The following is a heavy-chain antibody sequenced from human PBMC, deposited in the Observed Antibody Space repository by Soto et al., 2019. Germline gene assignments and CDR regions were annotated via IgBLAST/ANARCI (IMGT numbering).Heavy chain of an antibody. D-gene: IGHD1-26*01. J-gene: IGHJ6*02. Sequence: EVQLVESGGGLVQPGGSLRLSCAASGFTFSSYAMHWVRQAPGKGLEYVSAISSNGGSTYYANSVKGRFTISRDNSKNTLCLQMGSLRAEDMAVYYWATSLFIDYYYGMDVWGQGTTVTVSS. V-gene: IGHV3-64*01. CDR3: ATSLFIDYYYGMDV. CDR2: ISSNGGST. CDR1: GFTFSSYA.